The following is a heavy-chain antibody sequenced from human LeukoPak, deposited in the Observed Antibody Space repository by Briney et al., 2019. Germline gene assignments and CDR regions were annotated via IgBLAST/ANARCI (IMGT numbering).Heavy chain of an antibody. CDR3: ARMRLSSYWYFDL. D-gene: IGHD6-25*01. CDR2: IYTSGST. Sequence: SGTLSLTCTVSGGSISSYYWSWIRQPAGKGLEWIGRIYTSGSTNYNPSLKSRVTMSVDTSKNQFSLWLSSVTAADTAVYYCARMRLSSYWYFDLWGRGTLVTVSS. J-gene: IGHJ2*01. V-gene: IGHV4-4*07. CDR1: GGSISSYY.